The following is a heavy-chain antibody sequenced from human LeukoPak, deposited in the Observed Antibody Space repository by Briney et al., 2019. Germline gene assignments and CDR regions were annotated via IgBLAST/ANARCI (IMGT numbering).Heavy chain of an antibody. CDR2: ISGSGGST. D-gene: IGHD3-22*01. J-gene: IGHJ4*02. Sequence: PGGSVRLSCAASGITFISYAMSWVRQAPGKGLECVSGISGSGGSTYYADSVKGRFTISRDNSKNTLYLQMNSLRAEDTAVYYCAKETYYYDSSGYYGYYFDSWGQGTLVTVPS. CDR1: GITFISYA. V-gene: IGHV3-23*01. CDR3: AKETYYYDSSGYYGYYFDS.